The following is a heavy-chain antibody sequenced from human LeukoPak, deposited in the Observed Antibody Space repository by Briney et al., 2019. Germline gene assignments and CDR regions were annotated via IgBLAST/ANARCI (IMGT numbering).Heavy chain of an antibody. V-gene: IGHV4-59*08. Sequence: SETLSLTCTVSGDSITGYYWSWIRQPPGKGLEWIGYIYYSGSTNYNPSLKSRVTISVDTSKNQFSLKLSSVTAADTAVYYCARRHYGDYDYWGQGTLVTVSS. CDR1: GDSITGYY. CDR3: ARRHYGDYDY. J-gene: IGHJ4*02. CDR2: IYYSGST. D-gene: IGHD4-17*01.